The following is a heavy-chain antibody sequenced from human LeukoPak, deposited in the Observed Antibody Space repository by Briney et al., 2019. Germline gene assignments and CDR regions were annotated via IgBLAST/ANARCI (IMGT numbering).Heavy chain of an antibody. J-gene: IGHJ4*02. CDR2: IKQDGREK. CDR3: TRDEAAATD. D-gene: IGHD6-13*01. V-gene: IGHV3-7*01. Sequence: GGSLSLSCAGSGFTFSNYWLSWVRQAPGKGPEWVANIKQDGREKHHVDSVKGRFTSSRDNAKSSLYLQMNSMRAEGTAVYYCTRDEAAATDWGQGTLVTVSS. CDR1: GFTFSNYW.